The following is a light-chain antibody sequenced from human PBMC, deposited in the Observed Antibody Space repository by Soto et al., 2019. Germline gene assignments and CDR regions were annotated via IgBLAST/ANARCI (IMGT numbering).Light chain of an antibody. CDR3: QQYNNWWT. Sequence: LTQSAGTVSLSPGERATLSCRASQTVSSNYLAWYQQKPGQAPRLPIYGASTRATGIPARFSGSGSGTEFTLTISSLQSEDFAVYYCQQYNNWWTFGQGTKVDIK. V-gene: IGKV3-15*01. J-gene: IGKJ1*01. CDR1: QTVSSN. CDR2: GAS.